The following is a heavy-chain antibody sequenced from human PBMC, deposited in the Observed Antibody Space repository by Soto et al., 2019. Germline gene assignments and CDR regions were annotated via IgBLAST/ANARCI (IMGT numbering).Heavy chain of an antibody. D-gene: IGHD5-18*01. CDR1: GGSISSSSYY. J-gene: IGHJ4*02. CDR3: AREGYSYVDYFDY. CDR2: IYYSGST. V-gene: IGHV4-39*02. Sequence: SETLSLTCTVSGGSISSSSYYWGWIRQPPGKGLEWIGSIYYSGSTYYNPSLKSRVTISVDTSKNQFSLKLSSVTAADTAVYYCAREGYSYVDYFDYWGQGTLVTVSS.